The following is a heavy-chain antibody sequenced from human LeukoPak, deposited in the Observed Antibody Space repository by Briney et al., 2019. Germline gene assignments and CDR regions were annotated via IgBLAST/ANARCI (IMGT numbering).Heavy chain of an antibody. D-gene: IGHD6-13*01. Sequence: ASVKVSCKASGYTFNRYGISWVRQAPGQGLEWMVWISAYNGNTKNAQNLQGRVTMTTDTSTTTAYMELRSLKSDDTAVYYCARGHSTSWPEYFQHWGQGTLVTVSS. CDR2: ISAYNGNT. CDR1: GYTFNRYG. J-gene: IGHJ1*01. CDR3: ARGHSTSWPEYFQH. V-gene: IGHV1-18*01.